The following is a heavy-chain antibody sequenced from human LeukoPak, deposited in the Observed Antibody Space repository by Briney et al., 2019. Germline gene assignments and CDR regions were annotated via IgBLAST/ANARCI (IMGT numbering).Heavy chain of an antibody. J-gene: IGHJ4*02. V-gene: IGHV3-7*01. CDR3: ARVASGSYHYFDY. D-gene: IGHD1-26*01. CDR1: GFTFSSYW. CDR2: IKQDGSEK. Sequence: SGGSLRLSCAASGFTFSSYWMSWVRQAPGKGLEWVADIKQDGSEKYYVDSVKGRFTISRDNAKNSLYLQMNSLRAEDTAVYYCARVASGSYHYFDYWGQGTLVTVSS.